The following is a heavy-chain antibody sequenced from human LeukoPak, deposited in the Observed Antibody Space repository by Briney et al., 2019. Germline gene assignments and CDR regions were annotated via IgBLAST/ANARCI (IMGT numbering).Heavy chain of an antibody. Sequence: GASVKVSCKASGYTFTSYGISWVRQAPGQGLEWMGWISAYSGNTNYAQKLQGRVTMTTDTSTSTAYMELRSLRSDDTAVYYCARAESSRFTYYYYGMDVWGQGTTVTVSS. CDR3: ARAESSRFTYYYYGMDV. D-gene: IGHD3-10*01. CDR2: ISAYSGNT. CDR1: GYTFTSYG. V-gene: IGHV1-18*01. J-gene: IGHJ6*02.